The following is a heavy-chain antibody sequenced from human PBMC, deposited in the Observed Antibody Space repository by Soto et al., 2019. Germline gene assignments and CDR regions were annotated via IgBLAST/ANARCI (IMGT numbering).Heavy chain of an antibody. J-gene: IGHJ4*01. CDR3: ARVPAVGITGTYYFDY. Sequence: TLSLTCTVSGGSISSGDYYWSWIRQPPGKGLEWIGYIYYSGSTYYNPSLKSRVTISVDTSKNQFSLKLSSVTAADTAVYYCARVPAVGITGTYYFDYWGQGTLVTVSS. CDR2: IYYSGST. D-gene: IGHD1-7*01. V-gene: IGHV4-30-4*01. CDR1: GGSISSGDYY.